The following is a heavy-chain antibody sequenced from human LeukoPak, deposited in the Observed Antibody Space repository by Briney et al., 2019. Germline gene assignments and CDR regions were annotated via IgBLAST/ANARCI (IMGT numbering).Heavy chain of an antibody. CDR3: AHGAMYQLDY. V-gene: IGHV3-23*01. CDR1: GFSFSSHG. Sequence: GGSLRLSCAASGFSFSSHGMSWVRQAPGKGLEWVSGIIGGAGSTYYADSVKGRFTISGDNSKNTLLLQMNSLRAEDTAVYYCAHGAMYQLDYWGQGTLVTVSS. CDR2: IIGGAGST. D-gene: IGHD2-2*01. J-gene: IGHJ4*02.